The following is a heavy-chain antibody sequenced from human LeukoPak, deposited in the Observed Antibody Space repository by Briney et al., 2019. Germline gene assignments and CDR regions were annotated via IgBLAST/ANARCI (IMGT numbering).Heavy chain of an antibody. J-gene: IGHJ4*02. CDR2: IYYSGST. Sequence: SETLSLTCTVSGGSISSYYWSWIRQPPGKRLEWTGHIYYSGSTNYNPSLKSRVTISVDTSKNQFSLKLSSVTAADTAVYYCASRSSIWSGYQDTLYYFDSWGQGTLVTVSS. V-gene: IGHV4-59*01. D-gene: IGHD3-3*01. CDR1: GGSISSYY. CDR3: ASRSSIWSGYQDTLYYFDS.